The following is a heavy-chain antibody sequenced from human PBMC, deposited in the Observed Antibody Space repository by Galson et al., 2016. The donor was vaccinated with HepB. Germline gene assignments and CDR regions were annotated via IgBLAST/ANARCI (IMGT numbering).Heavy chain of an antibody. V-gene: IGHV3-21*01. Sequence: SLRLSCAASGFAFSRNWMHWVRQAPGKGLEWVSSISTSGSYIYYADSVKGRFTISRDNAKNSLYLQMNSLRAEDTAVYYCEAVSSSSGEDFDYWGQGTLVTVAS. CDR3: EAVSSSSGEDFDY. CDR2: ISTSGSYI. CDR1: GFAFSRNW. D-gene: IGHD6-6*01. J-gene: IGHJ4*02.